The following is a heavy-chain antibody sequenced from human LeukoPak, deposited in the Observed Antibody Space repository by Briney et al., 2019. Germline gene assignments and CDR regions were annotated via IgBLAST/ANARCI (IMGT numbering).Heavy chain of an antibody. J-gene: IGHJ4*02. V-gene: IGHV1-2*02. CDR2: INPNSGGT. CDR3: ASMVVEATTIYYFDY. D-gene: IGHD1-26*01. Sequence: ASVKVSCKASGCTFTGYYMHWVRQAPGQGLEWMGWINPNSGGTNYAQKFQGRVTMTRDTSISTAYMELSRLRSDDTAVYYCASMVVEATTIYYFDYWGQGTLVTVSS. CDR1: GCTFTGYY.